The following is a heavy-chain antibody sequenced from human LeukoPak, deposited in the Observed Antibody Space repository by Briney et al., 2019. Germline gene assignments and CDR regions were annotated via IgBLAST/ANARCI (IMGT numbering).Heavy chain of an antibody. CDR1: GFTFSSYA. CDR2: ISYDGSNK. J-gene: IGHJ4*02. CDR3: ARDGLPTSRYNWNDEDFYYFDY. D-gene: IGHD1-20*01. Sequence: PGGSLRLSCAASGFTFSSYAMHWVRQAPGKGLEWVAVISYDGSNKYYADSAKGRFTISRDNSKNTLYLQMNSLRAEDTAVYYCARDGLPTSRYNWNDEDFYYFDYWGQGTLVTVSS. V-gene: IGHV3-30-3*01.